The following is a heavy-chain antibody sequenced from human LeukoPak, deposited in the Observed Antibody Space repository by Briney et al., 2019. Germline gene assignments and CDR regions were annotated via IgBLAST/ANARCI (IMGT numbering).Heavy chain of an antibody. V-gene: IGHV3-64*01. CDR1: GFTFSSYG. CDR3: ARVGDVGPFDY. Sequence: GGSLRLSCAASGFTFSSYGMHWVRQAPGKGLKYVSAMSSNGCTTDYANSVKGRFTISRDNSKNTLYLQMGSLRAEDMAVYYCARVGDVGPFDYWGQGTLVTVSS. D-gene: IGHD1-26*01. CDR2: MSSNGCTT. J-gene: IGHJ4*02.